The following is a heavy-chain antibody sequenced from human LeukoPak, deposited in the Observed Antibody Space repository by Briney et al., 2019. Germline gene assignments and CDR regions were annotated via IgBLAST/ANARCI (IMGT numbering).Heavy chain of an antibody. V-gene: IGHV1-18*01. CDR2: ISAYNGNS. D-gene: IGHD3-22*01. CDR3: ARGPHERSGYPDD. Sequence: GASVKVSCKASGYTFTSYGISWVRQAPGQGPEWMGWISAYNGNSNYAQKFQGRVTLTTDTSTGTAYMELRSLRSDDTAVYYCARGPHERSGYPDDWGQGTLVTVSS. J-gene: IGHJ4*02. CDR1: GYTFTSYG.